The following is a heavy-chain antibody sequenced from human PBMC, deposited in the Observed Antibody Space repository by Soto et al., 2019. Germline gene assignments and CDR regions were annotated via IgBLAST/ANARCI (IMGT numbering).Heavy chain of an antibody. CDR2: ISGSGGST. J-gene: IGHJ4*02. V-gene: IGHV3-23*01. CDR3: AKVVGNYYDSSGYVDY. Sequence: GGSLRLSCAASGFTFSSYAMSWVRQAPGKGLEWVSAISGSGGSTYYADSVKGRFTISRDNSKNTLYLQMNSLRAEDTAVYYCAKVVGNYYDSSGYVDYWGQGTLVTV. D-gene: IGHD3-22*01. CDR1: GFTFSSYA.